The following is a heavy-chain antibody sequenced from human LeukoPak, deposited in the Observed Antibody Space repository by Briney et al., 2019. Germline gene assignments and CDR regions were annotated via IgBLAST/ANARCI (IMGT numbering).Heavy chain of an antibody. V-gene: IGHV3-48*03. Sequence: SGGSLRLSCAASGFTLSSYEMNWVRLAPGKGLGWISYISRTGNSIYYADSVKGRFTISRDSAKNSLYLQMNSLRAEDTAVYYCARGPYSSNWYVDYWGQGTPVTVAS. CDR3: ARGPYSSNWYVDY. J-gene: IGHJ4*02. CDR2: ISRTGNSI. D-gene: IGHD6-13*01. CDR1: GFTLSSYE.